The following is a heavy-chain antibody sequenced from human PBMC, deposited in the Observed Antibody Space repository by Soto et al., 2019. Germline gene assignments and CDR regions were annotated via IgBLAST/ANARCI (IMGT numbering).Heavy chain of an antibody. Sequence: EVQLVESGGGLVQPGGSLRLSCAASGLTFSSQFMSWIRQAPGRGLEWVAKINPDGSNEQCVDPVKGRFTVSRDNTKNSLFLQMNGLRVEDTAVYYCARETWWRLDYWGQGNLVTVSS. J-gene: IGHJ4*02. CDR3: ARETWWRLDY. CDR2: INPDGSNE. D-gene: IGHD2-15*01. CDR1: GLTFSSQF. V-gene: IGHV3-7*04.